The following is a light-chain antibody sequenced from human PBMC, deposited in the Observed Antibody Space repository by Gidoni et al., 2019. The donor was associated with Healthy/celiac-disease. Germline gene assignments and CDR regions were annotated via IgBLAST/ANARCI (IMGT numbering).Light chain of an antibody. Sequence: QSSLTRPRSVSASPGQSVTISCTGTSSDVGGYNDFSWYQQHPGNAPTLMIYDGRKRPSAVPDRFSGSKSGTTASLTISGLQAEDEAHYHCCSYAGSYTVFGGGTKLTVL. CDR2: DGR. CDR1: SSDVGGYND. V-gene: IGLV2-11*01. CDR3: CSYAGSYTV. J-gene: IGLJ2*01.